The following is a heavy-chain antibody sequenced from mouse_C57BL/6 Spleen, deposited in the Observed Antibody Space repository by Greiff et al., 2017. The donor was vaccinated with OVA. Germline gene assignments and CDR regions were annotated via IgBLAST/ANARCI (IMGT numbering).Heavy chain of an antibody. J-gene: IGHJ3*01. D-gene: IGHD2-3*01. CDR3: ARADGYYPFAY. CDR2: INYDGSST. Sequence: EVKVVESEGGLVQPGSSMKLSCTASGFTFSDYYMAWVRQVPEKGLEWVANINYDGSSTYYLDSLKSRFIISRDNAKNILYLQMSSLKSEDTATYYCARADGYYPFAYWGQGTLVTVSA. V-gene: IGHV5-16*01. CDR1: GFTFSDYY.